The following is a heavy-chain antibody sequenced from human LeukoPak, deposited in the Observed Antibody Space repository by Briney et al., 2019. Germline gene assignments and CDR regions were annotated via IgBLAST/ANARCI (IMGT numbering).Heavy chain of an antibody. J-gene: IGHJ4*02. CDR1: GFAFDEHG. D-gene: IGHD2-2*01. CDR2: INWSGGST. CDR3: ARAPITSPFYFDY. Sequence: PGGSLRLSCTASGFAFDEHGMSWIRQVPGKGLEWVSGINWSGGSTGYADPLRGRFTISRDNAKNSLYLQMDSLRAEDTALYYCARAPITSPFYFDYWGQGTLVTVSS. V-gene: IGHV3-20*04.